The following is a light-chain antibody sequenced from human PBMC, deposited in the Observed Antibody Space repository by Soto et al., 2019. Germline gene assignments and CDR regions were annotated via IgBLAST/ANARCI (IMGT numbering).Light chain of an antibody. CDR3: QSYDSSLSAHYV. J-gene: IGLJ1*01. CDR2: GNT. CDR1: SSNIGAGCE. V-gene: IGLV1-40*02. Sequence: QSPWRDPPTVSWYIAHMVTISYTGCSSNIGAGCEVHWYQHLPGKAPKLLIYGNTNRPSGVPDRFSCSKSGTSASLAITGLEAEDEAHYYRQSYDSSLSAHYVLGGGTKVTXL.